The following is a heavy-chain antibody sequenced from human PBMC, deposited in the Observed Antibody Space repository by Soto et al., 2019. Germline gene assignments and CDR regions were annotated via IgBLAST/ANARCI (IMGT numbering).Heavy chain of an antibody. CDR1: GFTFDTYW. Sequence: GGSLRLSCAASGFTFDTYWMSRVCQATGKGPEWLSGINSDGTISSYADSVKGRFTISRDNARNTLSLQMNSLRADDTAVYYCARLSGDHSAFFSYGMDAWGQGTTVTVSS. V-gene: IGHV3-74*01. CDR2: INSDGTIS. D-gene: IGHD2-21*01. J-gene: IGHJ6*02. CDR3: ARLSGDHSAFFSYGMDA.